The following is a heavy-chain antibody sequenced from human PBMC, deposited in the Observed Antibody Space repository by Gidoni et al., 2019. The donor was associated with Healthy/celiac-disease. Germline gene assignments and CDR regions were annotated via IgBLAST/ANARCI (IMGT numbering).Heavy chain of an antibody. CDR3: AKPSGRFLEWLLPCDY. Sequence: QVQLVESGGGVVQPGRSLRLSCAASGFTFSSYGMHWVRQAPGKGLEWAAVISYDGSNKYYADSVKGRFTISRDNSKNTLYLQMNSLRAEDTAVYYCAKPSGRFLEWLLPCDYWGQGTLVTVSS. V-gene: IGHV3-30*18. D-gene: IGHD3-3*01. J-gene: IGHJ4*02. CDR1: GFTFSSYG. CDR2: ISYDGSNK.